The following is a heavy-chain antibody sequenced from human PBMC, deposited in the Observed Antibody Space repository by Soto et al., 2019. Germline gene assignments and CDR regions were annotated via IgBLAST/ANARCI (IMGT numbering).Heavy chain of an antibody. J-gene: IGHJ3*01. D-gene: IGHD1-26*01. CDR2: INPANGNT. CDR1: GFTFSDTL. Sequence: QVQLVQSGAEMKKPGASVNISCQASGFTFSDTLINWVRQGPGQGLEWMGWINPANGNTRYSESFQGRVTISSLSSASTAYVALSDLTSEDTAVYYCARDIVSVGPRAKDAFAVWGQGKMITVSS. CDR3: ARDIVSVGPRAKDAFAV. V-gene: IGHV1-3*01.